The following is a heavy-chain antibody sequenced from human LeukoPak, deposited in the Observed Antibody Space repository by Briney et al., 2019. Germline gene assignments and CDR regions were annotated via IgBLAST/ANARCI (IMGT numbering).Heavy chain of an antibody. Sequence: PGGSLRLSCAASGFTVSSNYMSWVRQAPGKGLEWVSAISGSGGSTYYADSVKGRFTISRDNSKNTLYLQMNSLRAEDTAVYYCAKDPYGQQWLVRWGQGTLVTVSS. J-gene: IGHJ4*02. D-gene: IGHD6-19*01. CDR3: AKDPYGQQWLVR. CDR2: ISGSGGST. CDR1: GFTVSSNY. V-gene: IGHV3-23*01.